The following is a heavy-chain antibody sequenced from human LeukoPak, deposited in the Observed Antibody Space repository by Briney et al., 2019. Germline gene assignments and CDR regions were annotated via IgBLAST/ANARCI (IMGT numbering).Heavy chain of an antibody. D-gene: IGHD5-18*01. CDR1: GFSFSTSW. CDR2: IKKDGSEK. V-gene: IGHV3-7*01. J-gene: IGHJ4*02. CDR3: ARDLSGVTGYTYGRGIDY. Sequence: PGGSLRLSCEASGFSFSTSWMNWVRRVPGKGLEWVANIKKDGSEKYYVDSVKGRFTISRDNAKTSLYLQTNSLRAEDTAVYYCARDLSGVTGYTYGRGIDYWGQGTLVTVSS.